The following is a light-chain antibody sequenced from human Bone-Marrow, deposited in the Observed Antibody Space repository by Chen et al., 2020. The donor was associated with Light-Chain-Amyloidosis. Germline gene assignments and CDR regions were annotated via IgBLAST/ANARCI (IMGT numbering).Light chain of an antibody. CDR3: MQALQTPLT. V-gene: IGKV2-28*01. CDR1: QSLLHSNGHTY. CDR2: LGS. Sequence: DIVLTQSPLALPVTPGEPASISCRSSQSLLHSNGHTYLDWYLQKPGQCPQVLIYLGSERASGVPDRFSGSGSGTDFTLKISRVEAEDVGVYYCMQALQTPLTFGGGTKVEIK. J-gene: IGKJ4*01.